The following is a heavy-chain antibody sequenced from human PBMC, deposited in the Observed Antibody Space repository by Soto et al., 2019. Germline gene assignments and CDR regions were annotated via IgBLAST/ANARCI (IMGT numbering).Heavy chain of an antibody. Sequence: SETLSLTCTVSGGSISSGGYYWSWIRQHPGKGLEWIGYIYYSGSTYYNPSLKSRVTISVDTSKNQFSLKLSSVTAADTAVYYCARDPIAAAGTYSLDYWGQGTLVTVSS. D-gene: IGHD6-13*01. V-gene: IGHV4-30-4*08. J-gene: IGHJ4*02. CDR3: ARDPIAAAGTYSLDY. CDR2: IYYSGST. CDR1: GGSISSGGYY.